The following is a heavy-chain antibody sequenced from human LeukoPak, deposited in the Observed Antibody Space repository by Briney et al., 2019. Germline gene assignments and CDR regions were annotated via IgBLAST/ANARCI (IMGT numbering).Heavy chain of an antibody. CDR1: GGSFSGYY. CDR3: ARGAGTSGYYYYFDY. V-gene: IGHV4-34*01. D-gene: IGHD3-22*01. J-gene: IGHJ4*02. CDR2: INHSGST. Sequence: SETLSLTCAVYGGSFSGYYWSWIRQPPGKGLEWIGEINHSGSTNYNPSLKSRVTISVDTSKNQFSLKLSSVTAADTAVYYYARGAGTSGYYYYFDYWGQGTLVTVSS.